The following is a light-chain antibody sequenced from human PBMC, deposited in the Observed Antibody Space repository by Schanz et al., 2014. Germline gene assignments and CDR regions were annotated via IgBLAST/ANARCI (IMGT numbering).Light chain of an antibody. CDR1: SNDVGGYNY. V-gene: IGLV2-14*01. CDR2: EDT. CDR3: GSYAGNINWV. J-gene: IGLJ3*02. Sequence: QSALTQPASVSGSPGQSITISCTGTSNDVGGYNYVSWYQQHPGKAPKLMIYEDTKRPSGVSNRFSGSKSGNTASLTISGLQVEDEADYYCGSYAGNINWVFGGGTKLTVL.